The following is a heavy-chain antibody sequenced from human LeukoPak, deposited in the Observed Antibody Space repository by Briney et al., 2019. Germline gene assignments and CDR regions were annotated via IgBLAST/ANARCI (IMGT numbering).Heavy chain of an antibody. CDR2: IYSGGST. D-gene: IGHD6-6*01. CDR3: ARDRLYSSSSEDY. J-gene: IGHJ4*02. Sequence: GGSLRLSCAASGFTVSSTYMSWVRQAPGKGLEWVTVIYSGGSTYYADSVKGRFTISRDNSKNTLYLQMNSLRAEDTAVYYCARDRLYSSSSEDYWGQGTLVTVSS. V-gene: IGHV3-53*01. CDR1: GFTVSSTY.